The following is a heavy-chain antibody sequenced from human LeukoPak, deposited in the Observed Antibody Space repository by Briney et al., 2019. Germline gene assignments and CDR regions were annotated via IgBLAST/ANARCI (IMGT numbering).Heavy chain of an antibody. J-gene: IGHJ4*02. CDR1: GFAYDHCS. D-gene: IGHD3-10*01. CDR3: VRGGVADGNYFGD. CDR2: ITGDNKA. Sequence: HAGGSLRLSCVGSGFAYDHCSMNWVRQAPGKGLEWLSYITGDNKAYYADSLKGGFVISRDNAKNSVYLQMNSLSVEDTAVYYCVRGGVADGNYFGDWGQGTVVTVSS. V-gene: IGHV3-48*01.